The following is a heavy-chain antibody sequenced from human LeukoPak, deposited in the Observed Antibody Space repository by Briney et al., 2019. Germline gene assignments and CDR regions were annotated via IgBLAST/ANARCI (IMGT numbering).Heavy chain of an antibody. V-gene: IGHV1-69*13. CDR2: IIPIFGTA. CDR3: ARATYYYDSSGYWHFDY. CDR1: GGTFSSYA. D-gene: IGHD3-22*01. Sequence: ASVKVSCKASGGTFSSYAISWVRQAPGQGLEWIGGIIPIFGTANYAQKFQGRVTITADESTSTAYMELSSLRSEDTAVYYCARATYYYDSSGYWHFDYWGQGTLVTVSS. J-gene: IGHJ4*02.